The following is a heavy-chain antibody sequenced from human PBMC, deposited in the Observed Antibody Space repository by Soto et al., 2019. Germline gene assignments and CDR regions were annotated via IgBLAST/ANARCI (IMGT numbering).Heavy chain of an antibody. CDR3: ARAGYPLGELSLLYFDY. CDR2: IWYDGSNK. Sequence: GGSLRLACVASGFSFRSYWMHWVRQAPGKGLVWVAVIWYDGSNKYYADSVKGRFTISRDNSKNTLYLQMNSLRAEDTAVYYYARAGYPLGELSLLYFDYWGQGTLVTVSS. CDR1: GFSFRSYW. V-gene: IGHV3-33*08. J-gene: IGHJ4*02. D-gene: IGHD3-16*02.